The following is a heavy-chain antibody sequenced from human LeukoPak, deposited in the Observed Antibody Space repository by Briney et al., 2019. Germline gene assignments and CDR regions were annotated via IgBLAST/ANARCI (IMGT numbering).Heavy chain of an antibody. D-gene: IGHD4-17*01. Sequence: ASVKVSCKASGYTFTSYGISWVRQAPGQGLAWMGWISAYNGNTNYAQKLQGSVTMTTDTSTSTAYMELRSLRSDDTAVYYCARDTQDYGDYAPWFDPWGQGTLVTVSS. V-gene: IGHV1-18*01. CDR3: ARDTQDYGDYAPWFDP. J-gene: IGHJ5*02. CDR2: ISAYNGNT. CDR1: GYTFTSYG.